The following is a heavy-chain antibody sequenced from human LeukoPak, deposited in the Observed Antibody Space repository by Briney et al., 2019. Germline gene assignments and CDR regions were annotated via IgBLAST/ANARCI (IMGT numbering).Heavy chain of an antibody. CDR2: ISPGDSDT. CDR3: ARVSSNWSPFDY. V-gene: IGHV5-51*01. D-gene: IGHD6-13*01. J-gene: IGHJ4*02. Sequence: GESLKISCKGSGYSFTSYWSGWVRQMPGKGLDWMGIISPGDSDTRYSPSFQGQVTISADKSISTAYLQWSSLKASDTAMYYCARVSSNWSPFDYWGQGTLVTDSS. CDR1: GYSFTSYW.